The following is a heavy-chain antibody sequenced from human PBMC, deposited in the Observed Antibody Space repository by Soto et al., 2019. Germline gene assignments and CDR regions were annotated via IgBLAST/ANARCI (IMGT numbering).Heavy chain of an antibody. Sequence: TLSLTCTVSGVSISNYYWSWIRQPAGKGLEWIGRMYFTGNTNYNASLKSRVTMSVDTSKNQFSLKLSSVTAADTAVYYCARDQNYGDAFDIWGQGTMVTVSS. CDR2: MYFTGNT. D-gene: IGHD1-7*01. J-gene: IGHJ3*02. CDR1: GVSISNYY. CDR3: ARDQNYGDAFDI. V-gene: IGHV4-4*07.